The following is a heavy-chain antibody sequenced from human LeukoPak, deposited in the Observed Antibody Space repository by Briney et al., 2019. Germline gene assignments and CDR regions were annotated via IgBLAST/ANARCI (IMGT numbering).Heavy chain of an antibody. CDR2: INHSGST. CDR3: ARGQVFYDYVWGSYRGNWFDP. CDR1: GGSISSGSYY. J-gene: IGHJ5*02. D-gene: IGHD3-16*02. Sequence: SETLSLTCPVSGGSISSGSYYWSWIRQPPGKGLEWIGEINHSGSTNYNPSLKSRVTISVDTSKNQFSLKLSSVTAADTAVYYCARGQVFYDYVWGSYRGNWFDPWGQGTLVTVSS. V-gene: IGHV4-39*07.